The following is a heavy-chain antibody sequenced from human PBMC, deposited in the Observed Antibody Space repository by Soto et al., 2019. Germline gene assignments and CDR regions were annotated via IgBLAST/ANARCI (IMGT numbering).Heavy chain of an antibody. Sequence: PGGSLRLSCVASGFTCSNYNRNWVRQAPGKGLEWVSHISGSSIYIHYADSVRGRFTISRDNAKNSVYLQMDSLRVEDTAVYYCAREGALKPFSSWGQGALVTVSS. CDR3: AREGALKPFSS. J-gene: IGHJ5*02. V-gene: IGHV3-21*01. CDR1: GFTCSNYN. CDR2: ISGSSIYI.